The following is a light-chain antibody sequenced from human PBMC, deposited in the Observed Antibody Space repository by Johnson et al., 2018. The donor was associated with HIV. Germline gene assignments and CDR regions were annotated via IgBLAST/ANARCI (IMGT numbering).Light chain of an antibody. CDR1: SSNIGNNY. V-gene: IGLV1-51*01. CDR2: DNN. J-gene: IGLJ1*01. Sequence: QPVLTQPPSVSAAPGQKVTISCSGSSSNIGNNYVSWYQQVPGTAPKLLIYDNNRRPSGIPDRFSGSKSGTSATLDISGLQTGDEADYYCGTWDSGLSAGVFGTGTKVTVL. CDR3: GTWDSGLSAGV.